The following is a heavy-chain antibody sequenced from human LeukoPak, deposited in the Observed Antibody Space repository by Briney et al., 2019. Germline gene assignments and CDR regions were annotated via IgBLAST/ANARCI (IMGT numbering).Heavy chain of an antibody. D-gene: IGHD1-26*01. CDR3: TKRPFSGYFEY. Sequence: PGGSLRLSCAASGFMFNTNAMSWVRQAPGKGLEWVSALSGSGDSTYYADSVKGRFTISRYTSKNTLYLQMNSHTAGDTAVYYCTKRPFSGYFEYWGQVTLVTVSS. V-gene: IGHV3-23*01. J-gene: IGHJ4*02. CDR2: LSGSGDST. CDR1: GFMFNTNA.